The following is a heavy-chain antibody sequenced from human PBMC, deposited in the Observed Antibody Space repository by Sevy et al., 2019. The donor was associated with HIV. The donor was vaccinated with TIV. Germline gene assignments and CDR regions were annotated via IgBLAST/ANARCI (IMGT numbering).Heavy chain of an antibody. CDR3: AREVSYGSGSYYNGGFDY. CDR2: ISAYNGNT. V-gene: IGHV1-18*01. J-gene: IGHJ4*02. Sequence: ASVKVSCKASGYTFTSYGISWVRQAPGQGLEWMGWISAYNGNTNYAQKLQGRVTMTTDTSTSTAYMELRSLGSDDTAVYYCAREVSYGSGSYYNGGFDYWGQGTLVTVSS. CDR1: GYTFTSYG. D-gene: IGHD3-10*01.